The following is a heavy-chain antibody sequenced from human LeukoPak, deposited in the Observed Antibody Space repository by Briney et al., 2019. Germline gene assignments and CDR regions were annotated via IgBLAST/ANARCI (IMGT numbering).Heavy chain of an antibody. CDR3: AKGRWSDVDTAMVTRYFDY. Sequence: GGSLRLSCAASGFTFSSYAMSWVRQAPGKGLEWVSAISGSGGSTYYADSVKGRFTISRDNSKNTLYLQMNSLRAEDTAVYYCAKGRWSDVDTAMVTRYFDYWGQGTLVTVSS. CDR1: GFTFSSYA. D-gene: IGHD5-18*01. J-gene: IGHJ4*02. V-gene: IGHV3-23*01. CDR2: ISGSGGST.